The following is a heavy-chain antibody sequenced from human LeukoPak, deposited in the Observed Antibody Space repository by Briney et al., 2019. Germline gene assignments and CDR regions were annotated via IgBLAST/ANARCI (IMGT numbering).Heavy chain of an antibody. D-gene: IGHD3-10*01. J-gene: IGHJ4*02. CDR3: ARDRGGGRDYFDY. CDR2: IHYSGTT. CDR1: GGSISRFY. Sequence: SETLSLTCNVSGGSISRFYWSWIRQPPGKGLEWIGYIHYSGTTNYNPSFKSRVTISVDTSNNQFSLKLSSVTAADTAVYYCARDRGGGRDYFDYWGQGTLVTVSS. V-gene: IGHV4-59*12.